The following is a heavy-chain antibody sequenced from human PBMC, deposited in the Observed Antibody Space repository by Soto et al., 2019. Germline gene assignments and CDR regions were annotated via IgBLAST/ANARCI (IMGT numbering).Heavy chain of an antibody. Sequence: QVQLVQSGAEVKKPGSSVKVSCKASGGTFGSYAFSWVRQAPGQGLEWMGGIMPVFGAAHYAQKFQGRVTITADESTSTAYMELSSLSSQDTAVYYCATALGCRSTSCTLDYWGQGTRVIVSS. V-gene: IGHV1-69*01. J-gene: IGHJ4*02. D-gene: IGHD2-2*01. CDR3: ATALGCRSTSCTLDY. CDR1: GGTFGSYA. CDR2: IMPVFGAA.